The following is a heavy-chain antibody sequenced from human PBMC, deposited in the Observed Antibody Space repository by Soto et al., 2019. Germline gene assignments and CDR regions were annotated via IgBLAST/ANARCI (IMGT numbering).Heavy chain of an antibody. V-gene: IGHV3-30-3*01. CDR1: GFIFSNYA. J-gene: IGHJ4*02. Sequence: QVQLVESGGGVVLPGRSLSLSCAASGFIFSNYAMHWVRQAPGKGLEWVAVMSYDGSREYYAGSVKGRFTISRDNSKNTLYLQMNTLRPEDTAVYYCATLRPSFGVVKDYWGQGTLVTVSS. D-gene: IGHD2-15*01. CDR3: ATLRPSFGVVKDY. CDR2: MSYDGSRE.